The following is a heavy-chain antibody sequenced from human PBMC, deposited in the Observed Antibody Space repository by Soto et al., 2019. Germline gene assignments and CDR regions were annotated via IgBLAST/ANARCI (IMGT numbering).Heavy chain of an antibody. D-gene: IGHD3-3*01. J-gene: IGHJ4*02. CDR1: GGSISSYY. CDR2: IYYSGST. Sequence: PSETLSLTCTVSGGSISSYYWSWIRQPPGKGLEWIGYIYYSGSTNYNPSLKSRVTISVDTSKNQFSLKLSSVTAADTAVYYCARATATVLRSVERSSIIPHFFDYWGQGTLVTAPQ. V-gene: IGHV4-59*01. CDR3: ARATATVLRSVERSSIIPHFFDY.